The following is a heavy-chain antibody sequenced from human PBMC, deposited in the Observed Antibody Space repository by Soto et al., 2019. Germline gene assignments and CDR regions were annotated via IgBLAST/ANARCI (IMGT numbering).Heavy chain of an antibody. CDR3: ARFKRVQHGGYYGSGSYFKIDY. V-gene: IGHV4-39*01. D-gene: IGHD3-10*01. J-gene: IGHJ4*02. CDR1: GGSISSSSYY. CDR2: IYYSGST. Sequence: SETLSLTCTVSGGSISSSSYYWGWIRQPPGKGLEWIGSIYYSGSTYYNPSLKSRVTISVDTSKNQFSLKLSSVTAADTAVYYCARFKRVQHGGYYGSGSYFKIDYWGQGTLVTVSS.